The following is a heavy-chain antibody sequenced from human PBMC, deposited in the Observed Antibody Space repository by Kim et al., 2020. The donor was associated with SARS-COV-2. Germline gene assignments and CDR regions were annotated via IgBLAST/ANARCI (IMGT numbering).Heavy chain of an antibody. CDR1: GGSIRSYY. Sequence: SETLSLTCIVSGGSIRSYYWSWIRQPPGKGLEWIGYIYDGGTKYNPSLESRVTISVDTSKKQFSLNLSSVTAADTAVYFCARDGRFLSSGVDVWGQGTTVTVSS. CDR2: IYDGGT. D-gene: IGHD3-10*01. CDR3: ARDGRFLSSGVDV. J-gene: IGHJ6*02. V-gene: IGHV4-59*13.